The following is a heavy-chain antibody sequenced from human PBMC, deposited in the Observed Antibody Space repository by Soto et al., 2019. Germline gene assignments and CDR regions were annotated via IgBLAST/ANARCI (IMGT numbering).Heavy chain of an antibody. J-gene: IGHJ4*02. CDR3: ARDQWYYDFWGGRKYYFDY. Sequence: APVKLSCKASGYTFTSYCVSWVRQAPGQGLEWMGWISAYNGNTNYAQKLQGRVTMTTDTSTSTAYMELRSLRSDDTAVYYCARDQWYYDFWGGRKYYFDYWGQGTLVTVSS. V-gene: IGHV1-18*01. CDR2: ISAYNGNT. D-gene: IGHD3-3*01. CDR1: GYTFTSYC.